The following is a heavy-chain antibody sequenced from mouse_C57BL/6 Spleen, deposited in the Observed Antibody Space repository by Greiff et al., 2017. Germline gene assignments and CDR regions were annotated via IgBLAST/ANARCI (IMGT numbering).Heavy chain of an antibody. CDR1: GFTFSDYY. D-gene: IGHD1-1*01. J-gene: IGHJ4*01. CDR3: ARGSYYGSISYYAMDY. Sequence: VESEGGLVQPGSSMKLSCTASGFTFSDYYMAWVRQVPEKGLEWVANINYDGSSTYYLDSLKSRFIISRDNAKNILYLQMSSLKSEDTATYYCARGSYYGSISYYAMDYWGQGTSVTVSS. V-gene: IGHV5-16*01. CDR2: INYDGSST.